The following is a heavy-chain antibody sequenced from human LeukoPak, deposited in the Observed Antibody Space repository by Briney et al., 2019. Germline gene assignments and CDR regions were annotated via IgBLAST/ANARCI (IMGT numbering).Heavy chain of an antibody. CDR2: IYYSGST. Sequence: SETLSLTCTVSGGSISSGDYYWSWIRQPPGKGLEWIGYIYYSGSTYYNPPLKSRVTISVDTSKNQFSLKLSSVTAADTAVYYCARVGVVVPAARWFDPWGQGTLVTVSS. V-gene: IGHV4-30-4*08. CDR3: ARVGVVVPAARWFDP. J-gene: IGHJ5*02. CDR1: GGSISSGDYY. D-gene: IGHD2-2*01.